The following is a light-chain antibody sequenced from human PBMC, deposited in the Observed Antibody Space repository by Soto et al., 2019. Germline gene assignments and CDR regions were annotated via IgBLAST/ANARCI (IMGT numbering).Light chain of an antibody. J-gene: IGKJ2*01. Sequence: DIQMTQSPSSLSASVGDRVTITCRASQGISNYLAWYQQKPGKVPKLLIYAASTLRSGVPSRFSGSRSGTDVTLTISSLQPEDVATYYCQEYNSDPHSFGQWTKREIK. CDR2: AAS. V-gene: IGKV1-27*01. CDR3: QEYNSDPHS. CDR1: QGISNY.